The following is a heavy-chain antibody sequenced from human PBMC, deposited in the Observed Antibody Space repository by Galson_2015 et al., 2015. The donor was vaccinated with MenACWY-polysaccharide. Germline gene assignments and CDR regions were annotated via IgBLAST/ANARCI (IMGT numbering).Heavy chain of an antibody. CDR1: GFRFRTYS. CDR2: IRTEGDTT. CDR3: VRDMMPGFNDAFDI. D-gene: IGHD3-16*01. J-gene: IGHJ3*02. Sequence: SLRLSCAGSGFRFRTYSMNWVRQAPGEGLEWVSYIRTEGDTTHYADSVKGRFTVSRDNAKDSMYLQMNSLRDEDTAIYYCVRDMMPGFNDAFDIWGQGTMVTVSS. V-gene: IGHV3-48*02.